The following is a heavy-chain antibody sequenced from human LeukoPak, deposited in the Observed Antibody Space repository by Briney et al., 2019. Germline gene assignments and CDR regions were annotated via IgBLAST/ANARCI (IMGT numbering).Heavy chain of an antibody. CDR2: IYYSGST. J-gene: IGHJ3*01. V-gene: IGHV4-39*07. CDR1: GVSISSSSYY. CDR3: AREGVDIVVVPAASGTAFDL. D-gene: IGHD2-2*03. Sequence: SETLSLTCTVSGVSISSSSYYWGWLRQPPGKGLEWIGSIYYSGSTYYNPSLKSRVTISVDTSKNQFSLKLSSVTAADTAVYYCAREGVDIVVVPAASGTAFDLWGQGTMVTVSS.